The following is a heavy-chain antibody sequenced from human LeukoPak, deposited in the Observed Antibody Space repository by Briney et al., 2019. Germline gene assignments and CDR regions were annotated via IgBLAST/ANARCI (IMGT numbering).Heavy chain of an antibody. D-gene: IGHD4-23*01. Sequence: SETLSLTCTVSGGSISSYYWSWIRQPPGKGLEWIGYIYYSGSTNYNPSLKSRVTISVDTSKNQFSLKLSSVTAADTAVYYCARQSHDYGGKVGLGYYGMDVWGQGTTVTVSS. V-gene: IGHV4-59*08. CDR2: IYYSGST. J-gene: IGHJ6*02. CDR1: GGSISSYY. CDR3: ARQSHDYGGKVGLGYYGMDV.